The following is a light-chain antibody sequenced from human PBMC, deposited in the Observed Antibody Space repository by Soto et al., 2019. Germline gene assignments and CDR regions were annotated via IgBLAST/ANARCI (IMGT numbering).Light chain of an antibody. CDR1: EYVSNN. CDR2: GAS. Sequence: ETVMTQSPATLSVSPGERVTLSCRASEYVSNNLAWYQQRPGQPPRLLIYGASTRATGIPSRFSGSGSGTEFTLTISGLQSEDFAIYFCQQYNNWLPLTFGQGTRLEVK. V-gene: IGKV3-15*01. J-gene: IGKJ5*01. CDR3: QQYNNWLPLT.